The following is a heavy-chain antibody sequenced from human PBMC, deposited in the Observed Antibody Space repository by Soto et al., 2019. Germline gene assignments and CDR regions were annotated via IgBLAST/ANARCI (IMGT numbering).Heavy chain of an antibody. Sequence: LTISCEGSGCSFTRYWIGWVLQMPCKGLDWMGIIYPFESDTRYIRAFRVHVTISAEKSISTAYLQWSSLKASDTAMYYCARLPYYYYYGMDVWGQGTTVPVSS. CDR1: GCSFTRYW. J-gene: IGHJ6*02. CDR2: IYPFESDT. V-gene: IGHV5-51*01. CDR3: ARLPYYYYYGMDV.